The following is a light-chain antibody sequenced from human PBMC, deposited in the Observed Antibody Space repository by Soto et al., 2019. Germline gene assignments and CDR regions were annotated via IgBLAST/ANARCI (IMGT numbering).Light chain of an antibody. CDR2: NVN. CDR3: TSYRRGPLYV. J-gene: IGLJ1*01. V-gene: IGLV2-14*03. Sequence: QSALTQPASVSGAPGQSITVSCTRITSHVGDSTYVSCYQQHPGKAPRLIISNVNDRPSGLSPRFSGSKSGNTASLTISGLQPEDEALYFCTSYRRGPLYVFGNGTKVTVL. CDR1: TSHVGDSTY.